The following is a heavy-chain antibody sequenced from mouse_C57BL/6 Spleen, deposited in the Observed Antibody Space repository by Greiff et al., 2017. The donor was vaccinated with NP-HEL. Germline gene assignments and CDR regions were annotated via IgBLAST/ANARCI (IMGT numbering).Heavy chain of an antibody. CDR1: GYTFTSYW. CDR2: IDPSDSET. J-gene: IGHJ2*01. Sequence: QVQLQQPGAELVRPGSSVKLSCKASGYTFTSYWMHWVKQRPIQGLEWIGNIDPSDSETHYNQKFKDKATLTVDKSSSTAYMQLSSLTSEDSAVYYCARKGWPYYFDYWAQGTTLTVSS. D-gene: IGHD3-2*02. CDR3: ARKGWPYYFDY. V-gene: IGHV1-52*01.